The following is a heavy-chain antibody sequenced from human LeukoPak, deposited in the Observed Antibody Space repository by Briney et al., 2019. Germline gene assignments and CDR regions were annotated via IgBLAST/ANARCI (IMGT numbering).Heavy chain of an antibody. V-gene: IGHV4-39*01. J-gene: IGHJ4*02. Sequence: SETLSLTCTVSGGSISSSSFYWGWIRQPPGRGLEWIGSIYYSGSTSYNPSLKSRVTISVDTSKNQFSLKLSSVTAADAAVYYCARLPTITFFDYWGQGTLVTVSS. CDR3: ARLPTITFFDY. D-gene: IGHD5-12*01. CDR2: IYYSGST. CDR1: GGSISSSSFY.